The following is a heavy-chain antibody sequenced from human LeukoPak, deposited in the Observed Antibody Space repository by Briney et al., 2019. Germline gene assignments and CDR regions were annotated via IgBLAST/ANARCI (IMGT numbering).Heavy chain of an antibody. CDR1: GYTFTSYA. D-gene: IGHD3-3*01. CDR3: AVDFWSGSYDY. CDR2: INAGNGNT. V-gene: IGHV1-3*01. Sequence: GASVKVSCKASGYTFTSYAMHWVRQAPGQRLEWMGWINAGNGNTKYSQKFQGRVTMTRNTSISTAYMELSSLRSEDTAVYYCAVDFWSGSYDYWGQGTLVTVSS. J-gene: IGHJ4*02.